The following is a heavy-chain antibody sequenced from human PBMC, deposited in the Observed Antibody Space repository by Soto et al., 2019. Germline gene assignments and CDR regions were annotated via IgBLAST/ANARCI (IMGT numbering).Heavy chain of an antibody. CDR1: GFTFDDYA. V-gene: IGHV3-9*01. D-gene: IGHD3-16*01. Sequence: GGSLRLSCAASGFTFDDYAMHWVRQAPGKGLEWVSGISWNSGSIGYADSVKGRFTISRDNAKNSLYLQTNSLRAEDTALYYCAKDNSWGDYYYYYMDVWGKGTTVTVSS. CDR3: AKDNSWGDYYYYYMDV. J-gene: IGHJ6*03. CDR2: ISWNSGSI.